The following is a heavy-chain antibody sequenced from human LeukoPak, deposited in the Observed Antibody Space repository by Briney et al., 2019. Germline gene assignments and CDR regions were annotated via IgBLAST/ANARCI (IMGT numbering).Heavy chain of an antibody. CDR3: ARGLFYGDYGPYFDY. J-gene: IGHJ4*02. Sequence: SETLSLTCAVSGGSISSGGYSWSWIRQPPGEGLEWIGYIYHSGSTYYNPSLKSRVTISVDRSKNQFSLKLSSVTAADTAVYYCARGLFYGDYGPYFDYWGQGTLVTVSS. D-gene: IGHD4-17*01. V-gene: IGHV4-30-2*01. CDR2: IYHSGST. CDR1: GGSISSGGYS.